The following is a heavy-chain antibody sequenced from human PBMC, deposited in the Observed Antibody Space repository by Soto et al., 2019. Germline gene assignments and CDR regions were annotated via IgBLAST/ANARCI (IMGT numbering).Heavy chain of an antibody. CDR3: ARASGIAGGIVFDY. CDR2: INHSGST. Sequence: PSETLSLTCAVYGGSFSGYYWSWIRQPPGKGLEWIGEINHSGSTNYNPSLKSRVTISVDTSKNQFSLKLSSVTAADTAVYYCARASGIAGGIVFDYWGQGTLVTVSS. V-gene: IGHV4-34*01. D-gene: IGHD2-15*01. CDR1: GGSFSGYY. J-gene: IGHJ4*02.